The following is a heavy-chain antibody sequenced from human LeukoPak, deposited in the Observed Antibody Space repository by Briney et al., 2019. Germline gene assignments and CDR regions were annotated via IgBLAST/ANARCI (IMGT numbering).Heavy chain of an antibody. V-gene: IGHV3-48*01. CDR2: ISSSSSTI. CDR1: GFTFSSYS. CDR3: ARDLPYDILPGPGFDY. Sequence: GGSLRLSCAASGFTFSSYSMNWVRQAPGKGLEWVSYISSSSSTIYYADSVKGRFTISRDNAKNSLYLQMNSLRAEDTAVYYCARDLPYDILPGPGFDYWGPGTLVTVSS. J-gene: IGHJ4*02. D-gene: IGHD3-9*01.